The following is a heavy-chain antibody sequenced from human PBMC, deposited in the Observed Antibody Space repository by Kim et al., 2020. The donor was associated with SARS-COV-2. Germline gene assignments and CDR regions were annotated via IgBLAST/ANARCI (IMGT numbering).Heavy chain of an antibody. CDR1: GFTFSSYW. D-gene: IGHD3-22*01. CDR3: ARDRANYYDSSGI. CDR2: IKQDGSEK. V-gene: IGHV3-7*01. J-gene: IGHJ4*02. Sequence: GGSLRLSCAASGFTFSSYWMSWVRQAPGKGLEWVANIKQDGSEKYYVDSVKGRFTISRDNAKNSLYLQMNSLRAEDTAVYYCARDRANYYDSSGIWGQGTLVTVSS.